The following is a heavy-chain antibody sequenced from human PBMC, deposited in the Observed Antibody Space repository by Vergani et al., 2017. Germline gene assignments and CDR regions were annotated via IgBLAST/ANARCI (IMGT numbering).Heavy chain of an antibody. Sequence: QVQLVQSGAEVKKPGASVKVSCKASGYTFTGYYMHWVRQAHGQGLEWMGWINPNSGGTNYAQKFQGRVTMTRDTSISTAYMELSRLRSADTAVYYCAREADIVVVVAATQAFDIWGQGTMVTVSS. V-gene: IGHV1-2*02. CDR3: AREADIVVVVAATQAFDI. D-gene: IGHD2-15*01. CDR1: GYTFTGYY. CDR2: INPNSGGT. J-gene: IGHJ3*02.